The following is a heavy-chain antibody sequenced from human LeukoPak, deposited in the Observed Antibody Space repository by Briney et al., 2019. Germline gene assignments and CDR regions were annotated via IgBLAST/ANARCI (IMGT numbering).Heavy chain of an antibody. CDR1: GYTFTSYG. J-gene: IGHJ5*02. V-gene: IGHV1-18*01. Sequence: ASVKVSCKASGYTFTSYGISWVRQAPGQGLEWMGWISAYNGNTNYAQKLQGRVTMTTDTSTSTAYMELRSLRSDDTAVYYCARDAYVLRFLEWLPDENWFDPWGQGTLVTVSS. CDR2: ISAYNGNT. CDR3: ARDAYVLRFLEWLPDENWFDP. D-gene: IGHD3-3*01.